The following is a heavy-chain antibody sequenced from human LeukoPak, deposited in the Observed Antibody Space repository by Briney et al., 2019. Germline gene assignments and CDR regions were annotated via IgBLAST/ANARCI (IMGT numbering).Heavy chain of an antibody. D-gene: IGHD3-16*01. CDR2: IYPGDSDT. Sequence: GESLKISCKGSGYSFTSYWIGWVRQMPGKGLEWMGIIYPGDSDTRYSPSFQGQVTISADKSISTTYLQWSSLKASDTAMYYCARPSTSYYDYVWPHRFAFDIWGQGTMVTVSS. J-gene: IGHJ3*02. CDR3: ARPSTSYYDYVWPHRFAFDI. CDR1: GYSFTSYW. V-gene: IGHV5-51*01.